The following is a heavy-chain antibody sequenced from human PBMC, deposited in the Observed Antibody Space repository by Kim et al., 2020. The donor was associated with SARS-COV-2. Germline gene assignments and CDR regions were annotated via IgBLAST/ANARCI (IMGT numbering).Heavy chain of an antibody. CDR1: GVEGSDEW. J-gene: IGHJ6*02. Sequence: GGELSVAGAGAGVEGSDEWMNWFRQAPGKGLESVANINEDGSEKDYVDSVKGRFTISRDNAKKSVYLQMDRLRVDDTAVYYCATDGDAWGQGTTVIVSS. V-gene: IGHV3-7*03. CDR2: INEDGSEK. CDR3: ATDGDA.